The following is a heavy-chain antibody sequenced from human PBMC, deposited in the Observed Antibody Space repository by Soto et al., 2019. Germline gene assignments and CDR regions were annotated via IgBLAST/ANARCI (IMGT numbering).Heavy chain of an antibody. Sequence: GGSLRLSCAASGFTFSSYAMSWVRQAPGKGLEWVSAISGSGGSTYYADSVKGRFTISRDNSKNTLYLQMNSLRAEDTAVYYCARVTYYYGSGGPYYFDYWGQGTLVTVSS. J-gene: IGHJ4*02. V-gene: IGHV3-23*01. CDR1: GFTFSSYA. CDR2: ISGSGGST. CDR3: ARVTYYYGSGGPYYFDY. D-gene: IGHD3-10*01.